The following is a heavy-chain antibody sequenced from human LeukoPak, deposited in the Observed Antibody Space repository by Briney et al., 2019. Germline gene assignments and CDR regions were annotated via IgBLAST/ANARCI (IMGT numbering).Heavy chain of an antibody. CDR2: ISGSGVGT. Sequence: GGSLRLSCAASGFTFSSYAMSWVRQAPGKGLEWVSGISGSGVGTYYADSVKGRFTISRDSSKNTLYLQMNSLRAEDTALDYCARGRVDYSSSLTYFDYWGQGTLVTVSP. D-gene: IGHD6-6*01. V-gene: IGHV3-23*01. J-gene: IGHJ4*02. CDR1: GFTFSSYA. CDR3: ARGRVDYSSSLTYFDY.